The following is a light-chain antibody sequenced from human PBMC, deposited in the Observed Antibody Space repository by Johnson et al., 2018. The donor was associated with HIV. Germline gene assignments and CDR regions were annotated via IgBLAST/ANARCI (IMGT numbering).Light chain of an antibody. V-gene: IGLV1-51*02. CDR3: GTWDSNLSSEV. CDR2: ENN. CDR1: SSNIGNNY. J-gene: IGLJ1*01. Sequence: QSVLTQPPSVSAAPGQKVTISCSGSSSNIGNNYVSWYQHLPGAAPKLLIYENNKRPSGIPDRFSGSKSGASATLGITGLQTGDEADYYCGTWDSNLSSEVFGAGTKVTVL.